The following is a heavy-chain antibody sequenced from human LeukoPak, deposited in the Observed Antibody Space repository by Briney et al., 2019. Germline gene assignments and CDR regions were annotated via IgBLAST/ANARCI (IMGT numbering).Heavy chain of an antibody. J-gene: IGHJ3*02. V-gene: IGHV1-18*04. CDR1: GYSFTSYG. Sequence: ASVKVSRKASGYSFTSYGISWVRQAPGQGLEWMGWINNYNGNTNYAQKFQGRVTMTTDTSTSTAYMELRSLRSDDTAVCYCAREEGSRGAFDIWGQGTMVTVSS. CDR3: AREEGSRGAFDI. CDR2: INNYNGNT. D-gene: IGHD3-10*01.